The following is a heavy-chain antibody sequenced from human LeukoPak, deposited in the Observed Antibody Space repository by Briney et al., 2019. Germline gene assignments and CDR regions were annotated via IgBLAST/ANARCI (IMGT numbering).Heavy chain of an antibody. J-gene: IGHJ5*02. D-gene: IGHD6-19*01. CDR1: GYSFTSYW. CDR2: IYPGDSDT. V-gene: IGHV5-51*01. Sequence: GESLKISCKGSGYSFTSYWIGWVRQMPGKGLEWIGIIYPGDSDTRYSPSFQGQVTISADKSTSTAYLQWSSLKASDTAMYYCARLGRYSSDWFDPWGQGTLVTVSS. CDR3: ARLGRYSSDWFDP.